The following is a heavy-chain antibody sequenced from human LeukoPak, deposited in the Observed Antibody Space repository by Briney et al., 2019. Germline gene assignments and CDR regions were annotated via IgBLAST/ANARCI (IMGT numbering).Heavy chain of an antibody. CDR2: IIPIFGTA. J-gene: IGHJ4*02. CDR1: GGTFSSYA. D-gene: IGHD4-17*01. CDR3: AREDGYGDPQKFDY. Sequence: SVKVSCKASGGTFSSYAISWVRQATGQGLEWMGRIIPIFGTANYAQKFQGRVTITTDESTSTAYMELSSLRSEDTAVYYCAREDGYGDPQKFDYWGQGTLVTVSS. V-gene: IGHV1-69*05.